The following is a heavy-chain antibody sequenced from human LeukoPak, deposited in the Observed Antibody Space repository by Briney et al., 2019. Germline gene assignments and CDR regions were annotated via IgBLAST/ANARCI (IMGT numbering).Heavy chain of an antibody. D-gene: IGHD2-21*01. CDR2: ISWNSGSI. CDR1: GFTFDDYA. CDR3: AKVGGASAFDI. V-gene: IGHV3-9*01. Sequence: GGSLRLSCAASGFTFDDYAMHWVRQAPGKGLEWVSGISWNSGSIGYADSVKGRFTISRDNAKNSLYLQINSLRAEDTALYYCAKVGGASAFDIWGQGTMVTVSS. J-gene: IGHJ3*02.